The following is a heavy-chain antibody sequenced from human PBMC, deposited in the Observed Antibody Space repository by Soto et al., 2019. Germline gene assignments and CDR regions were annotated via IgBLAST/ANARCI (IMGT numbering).Heavy chain of an antibody. CDR1: GFILSDYD. CDR2: SRSGGKT. J-gene: IGHJ4*02. D-gene: IGHD3-10*01. Sequence: GGSLRLSCVASGFILSDYDMSWIRQAPGEGLEWISHSRSGGKTHYADSVKGRFTISRDSAKNSLYLQMNSLRGEDTAVYYCARAPLGDLQFDYWGQGILVTVSS. CDR3: ARAPLGDLQFDY. V-gene: IGHV3-11*06.